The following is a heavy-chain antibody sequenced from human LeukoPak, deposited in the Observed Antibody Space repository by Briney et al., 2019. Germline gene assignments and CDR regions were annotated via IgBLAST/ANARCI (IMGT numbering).Heavy chain of an antibody. CDR3: AREYSYYSSGYSY. CDR2: MYSSGRT. CDR1: GGSISSYY. V-gene: IGHV4-4*07. J-gene: IGHJ4*02. D-gene: IGHD3-22*01. Sequence: KPSETLSLTCTVSGGSISSYYWSWIRQPAGKGLEWIARMYSSGRTNYKPSLKNGVTMSVDTYNNQFSLKLSSVTAADAAVFYCAREYSYYSSGYSYWGPGILVTVAS.